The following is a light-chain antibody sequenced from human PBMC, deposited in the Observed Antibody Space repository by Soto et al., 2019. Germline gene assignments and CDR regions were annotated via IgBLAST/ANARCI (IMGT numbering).Light chain of an antibody. CDR1: SSDVGGYNY. V-gene: IGLV2-11*01. CDR3: CSYAGIPVV. CDR2: DVS. Sequence: QSVLTQPRSVSGSPGQSVTISCTGTSSDVGGYNYVSWYQQYPGKDPKLMIYDVSGRPSGVPDRFSGSKSGNTASLTISGLQAEDEADYYCCSYAGIPVVFGGGTQLTV. J-gene: IGLJ2*01.